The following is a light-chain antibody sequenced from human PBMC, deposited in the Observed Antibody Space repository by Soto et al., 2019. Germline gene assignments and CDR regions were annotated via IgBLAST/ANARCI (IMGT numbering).Light chain of an antibody. CDR2: GAS. V-gene: IGKV3-15*01. CDR1: QSVGTN. J-gene: IGKJ2*01. Sequence: EIAMTQSPATLSVSPGERATLSCRASQSVGTNLGWYQQRPGQPPRLLIYGASARATGVPDRFSGSGSGTEFTLAISSLQSEDFAVYYCQQYKNWPPMYTFGQGTKLEIK. CDR3: QQYKNWPPMYT.